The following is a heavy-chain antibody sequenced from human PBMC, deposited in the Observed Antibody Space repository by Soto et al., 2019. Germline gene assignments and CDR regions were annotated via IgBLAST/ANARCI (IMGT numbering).Heavy chain of an antibody. D-gene: IGHD5-18*01. Sequence: GESLKISCKTSGYSFLNYWIGWVRQMPGKGLEWMGIIYPGDSDARYSPSFQGQVTISADRSISTVYLQWSSLKASDTAMYYCARHIVDTSMTASFNYWGQGTQVTVSS. V-gene: IGHV5-51*01. CDR3: ARHIVDTSMTASFNY. CDR2: IYPGDSDA. CDR1: GYSFLNYW. J-gene: IGHJ4*02.